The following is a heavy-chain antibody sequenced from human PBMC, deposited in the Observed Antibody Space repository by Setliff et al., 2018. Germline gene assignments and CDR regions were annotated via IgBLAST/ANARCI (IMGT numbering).Heavy chain of an antibody. D-gene: IGHD6-13*01. J-gene: IGHJ5*02. Sequence: GSLRLSCAASGFTFSNYGMTWVRQAPGKGLEWVSYITSSGTTTFYTDSVKGRFAISRDNARNSLYLQMNSLRVEDTAVYYCLVAYTSSWYSSGFDPWGQGTLVTVSS. CDR3: LVAYTSSWYSSGFDP. CDR1: GFTFSNYG. V-gene: IGHV3-48*04. CDR2: ITSSGTTT.